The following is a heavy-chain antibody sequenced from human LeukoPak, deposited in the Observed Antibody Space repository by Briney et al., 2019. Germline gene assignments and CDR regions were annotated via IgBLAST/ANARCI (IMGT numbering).Heavy chain of an antibody. CDR3: ARVVPYYYGSGSPPYYYYMDV. Sequence: ASVKVSCKASGYTFTSYGISWVRQAPGQGLEWMGWISAYNGNTNYAQKLQGRVTMTTDTSTSTAYMKLRSLRSDDTAVYYCARVVPYYYGSGSPPYYYYMDVWGKGTTVTISS. D-gene: IGHD3-10*01. CDR1: GYTFTSYG. J-gene: IGHJ6*03. CDR2: ISAYNGNT. V-gene: IGHV1-18*01.